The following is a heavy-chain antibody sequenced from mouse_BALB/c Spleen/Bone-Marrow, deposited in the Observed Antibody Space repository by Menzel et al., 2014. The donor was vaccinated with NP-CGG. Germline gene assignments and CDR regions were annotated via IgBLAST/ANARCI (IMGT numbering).Heavy chain of an antibody. CDR2: IWADGST. V-gene: IGHV2-3*01. J-gene: IGHJ3*01. D-gene: IGHD5-1*01. CDR1: GFSLTSYG. Sequence: QVQLKESGPGLVAPSQSLSITCTASGFSLTSYGVSWVRPPPGKGLEWLGVIWADGSTSYHSTLISRLSISKDNSKSQVFLKLNSLQTDDTAAYYCAKGEPYLAWFAYWGQGTLVTVSA. CDR3: AKGEPYLAWFAY.